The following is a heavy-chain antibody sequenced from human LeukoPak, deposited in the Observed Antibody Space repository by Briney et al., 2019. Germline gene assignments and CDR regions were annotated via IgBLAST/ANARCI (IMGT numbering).Heavy chain of an antibody. J-gene: IGHJ4*02. CDR1: GGSINNYY. CDR2: IYYSGST. V-gene: IGHV4-59*01. Sequence: SETLSLTCTVSGGSINNYYWSWIRQSPGKGLEWIGYIYYSGSTNYNPSLKSRVTISVDTSKNQFSLKLSSVTAADTAVYYCTRDHYYDSSGSMGIYTFDYWGQGTLVTVSS. CDR3: TRDHYYDSSGSMGIYTFDY. D-gene: IGHD3-22*01.